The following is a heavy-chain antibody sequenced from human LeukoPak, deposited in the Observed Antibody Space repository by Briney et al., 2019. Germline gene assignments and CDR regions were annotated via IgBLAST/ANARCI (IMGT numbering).Heavy chain of an antibody. J-gene: IGHJ4*02. CDR3: ARYLRNSHGDFDY. CDR1: EFTFSSYT. V-gene: IGHV3-21*01. Sequence: GGSLRLSCVASEFTFSSYTMNWVRQAPGKGLEWVSLISFSGDNTYYTDSVKGRFTISRDNAKNTLYLQMNSLRAEDTAVYYCARYLRNSHGDFDYWGQGTLVTVSS. CDR2: ISFSGDNT. D-gene: IGHD5-18*01.